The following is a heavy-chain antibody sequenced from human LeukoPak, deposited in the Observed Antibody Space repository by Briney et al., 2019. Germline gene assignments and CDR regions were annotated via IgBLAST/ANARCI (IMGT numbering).Heavy chain of an antibody. CDR3: ARHGVGSSWFGFDY. Sequence: GESLKISCKGSGYTFTSHWIAWVRQMPGKGLEWMGIINPGDSDPRYSPSLQGRATISADRSISTAYLQWSSLKASDTAMYYCARHGVGSSWFGFDYWGQGTLVTVSS. CDR1: GYTFTSHW. CDR2: INPGDSDP. D-gene: IGHD6-6*01. V-gene: IGHV5-51*01. J-gene: IGHJ4*02.